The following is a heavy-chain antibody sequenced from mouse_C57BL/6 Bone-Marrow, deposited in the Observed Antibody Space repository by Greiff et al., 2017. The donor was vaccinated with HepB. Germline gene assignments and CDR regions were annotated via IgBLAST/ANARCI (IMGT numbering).Heavy chain of an antibody. CDR2: IDPSDSYT. J-gene: IGHJ2*01. V-gene: IGHV1-50*01. Sequence: QVQLQQPGAELVKPGASVKMSCKASGYTFTSYWITWVKQRPGQGLEWIGEIDPSDSYTNYNQKFKGKATLTVDTSSSTAYMQLSSLTSEDSAVYYCARFATVVDYWGQGTTLTVSS. D-gene: IGHD1-1*01. CDR1: GYTFTSYW. CDR3: ARFATVVDY.